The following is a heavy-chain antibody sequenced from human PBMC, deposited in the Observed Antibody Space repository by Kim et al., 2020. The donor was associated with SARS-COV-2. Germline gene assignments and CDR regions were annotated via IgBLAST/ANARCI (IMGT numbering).Heavy chain of an antibody. J-gene: IGHJ4*02. Sequence: SETLSLTCTVSGGSISSYYWSWIRQPPGKGLEWIGYIYYSGSTNYNPSLKSRVTISVDTSKNQFSLKLSSVTAADTAVYYCARGEADSYGEFCWGQGTLVTVSS. CDR3: ARGEADSYGEFC. V-gene: IGHV4-59*13. CDR2: IYYSGST. CDR1: GGSISSYY. D-gene: IGHD5-18*01.